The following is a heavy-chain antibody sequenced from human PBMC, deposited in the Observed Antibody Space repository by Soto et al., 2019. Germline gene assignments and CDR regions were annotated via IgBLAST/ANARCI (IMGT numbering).Heavy chain of an antibody. Sequence: PGESLKISCKGSGYTFTNYWIAWVRQMPGKGPEWMGIIYPGDSDTIYSPSFQGQVTISAAKSISIAYMELSSLRSEDTAVYYWARDVEAANPWGQEPRVTFSS. V-gene: IGHV5-51*01. CDR1: GYTFTNYW. D-gene: IGHD6-25*01. J-gene: IGHJ5*02. CDR3: ARDVEAANP. CDR2: IYPGDSDT.